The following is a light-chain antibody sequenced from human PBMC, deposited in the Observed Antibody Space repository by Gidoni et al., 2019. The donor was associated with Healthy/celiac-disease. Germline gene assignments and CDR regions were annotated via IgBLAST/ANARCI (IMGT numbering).Light chain of an antibody. CDR1: GSNIGAGYD. V-gene: IGLV1-40*01. Sequence: QSVLTPPPPVSGAPGQSVPISCTGRGSNIGAGYDVHWYQQLPGTDPKLLISGNSNRPSGVPDRFSGSKSGTSASRAITGLQAEDEADYYCQSYDSSLSGSRVFGGGTKLTVL. CDR2: GNS. CDR3: QSYDSSLSGSRV. J-gene: IGLJ3*02.